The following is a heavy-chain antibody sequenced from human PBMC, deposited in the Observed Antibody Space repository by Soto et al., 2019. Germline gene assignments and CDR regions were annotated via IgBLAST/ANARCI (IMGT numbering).Heavy chain of an antibody. CDR3: FVPRCRSTNCYPNWFAP. V-gene: IGHV3-15*01. CDR1: GFTFSSAW. Sequence: EVQLVESGGDLVKPGGSLRLSCAVSGFTFSSAWMSWVRQAPGKGLEWVGGIKSKTDGGTTDYAAPVKGRFTISRDDSKSTLYLQMNSLKTDDTAVYYCFVPRCRSTNCYPNWFAPWGQGTLVTVSS. CDR2: IKSKTDGGTT. D-gene: IGHD2-2*01. J-gene: IGHJ5*02.